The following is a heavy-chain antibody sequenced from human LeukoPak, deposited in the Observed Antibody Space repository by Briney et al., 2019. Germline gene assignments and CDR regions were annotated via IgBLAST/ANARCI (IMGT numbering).Heavy chain of an antibody. V-gene: IGHV3-74*01. J-gene: IGHJ4*02. CDR3: AHLQYCSGTTCPYSDY. D-gene: IGHD2/OR15-2a*01. Sequence: PGGSLRLSCAASGFTFSSYWMHWVRQAPGKGLEWVSRISSDGSSTDYADSVKGRFTTSRDNAKNALYLQIHSLRAEDTAMYYCAHLQYCSGTTCPYSDYWGQGTLVTVSS. CDR1: GFTFSSYW. CDR2: ISSDGSST.